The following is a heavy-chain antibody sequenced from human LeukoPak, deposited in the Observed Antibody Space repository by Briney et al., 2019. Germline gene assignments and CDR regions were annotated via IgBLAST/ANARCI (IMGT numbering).Heavy chain of an antibody. Sequence: SETLSLTCTVSGGSISSYYWSWIRQPPGKGLEWIGYIYYSGSTNYNPSLKSRVTISVDTSKNQFSLKLSSVTAADTAVYYCARGDYDILTGYPHFDYWGQGTLVTVSS. CDR1: GGSISSYY. CDR3: ARGDYDILTGYPHFDY. V-gene: IGHV4-59*01. D-gene: IGHD3-9*01. CDR2: IYYSGST. J-gene: IGHJ4*02.